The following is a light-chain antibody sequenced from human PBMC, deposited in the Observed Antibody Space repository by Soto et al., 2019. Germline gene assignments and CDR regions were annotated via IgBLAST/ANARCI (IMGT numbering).Light chain of an antibody. CDR1: QSVSSY. V-gene: IGKV3-11*01. Sequence: EIVLTQSPATLSLSPGERATLSCRASQSVSSYLAWYQQKPGQAPRLLISGASTRATGIPARFSGSGSGTDFTLTISSLEPEDFAVYYCQQRSNWPPITFGQGTRLEIK. CDR3: QQRSNWPPIT. J-gene: IGKJ5*01. CDR2: GAS.